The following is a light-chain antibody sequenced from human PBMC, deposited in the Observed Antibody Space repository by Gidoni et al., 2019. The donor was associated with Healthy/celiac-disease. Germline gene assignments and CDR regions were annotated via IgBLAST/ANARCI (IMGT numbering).Light chain of an antibody. Sequence: QSALTQTASVSGSPGQWITFSCTRTTSDVGCYNYVSWYQQHPCKAPKLMIYEVRNRTSGVSDRFSGSKSGNTASLTISGLQAEDVADYYCSSYTSSSARVFGGGTKLTVL. V-gene: IGLV2-14*01. CDR2: EVR. J-gene: IGLJ3*02. CDR1: TSDVGCYNY. CDR3: SSYTSSSARV.